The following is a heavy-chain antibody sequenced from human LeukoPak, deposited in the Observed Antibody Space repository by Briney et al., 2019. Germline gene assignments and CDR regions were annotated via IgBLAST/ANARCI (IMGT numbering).Heavy chain of an antibody. Sequence: SVKVSCKASGGTFSSYAISWVRQAPGQGLEWMGGIIPIFGTANYAQKFQGRVTITADESTSTAYMELSSLRSEDTAVYYCASSSLAETGFLTDAFDVWGQGTMVTVSS. D-gene: IGHD3-3*01. V-gene: IGHV1-69*13. CDR1: GGTFSSYA. CDR3: ASSSLAETGFLTDAFDV. J-gene: IGHJ3*01. CDR2: IIPIFGTA.